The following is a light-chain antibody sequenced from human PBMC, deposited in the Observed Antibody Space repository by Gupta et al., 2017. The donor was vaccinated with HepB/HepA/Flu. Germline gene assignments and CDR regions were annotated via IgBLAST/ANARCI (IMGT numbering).Light chain of an antibody. CDR3: QQTDHTPTT. CDR1: QYIDTY. Sequence: DILMTQSPFSLSASGGDTITITCRASQYIDTYLNWYQQKPGKAPKLLISAAIELQNGVPSRFSGSGSGTDFTLSISELQPEDVATYYCQQTDHTPTTFGQGTQVDIK. V-gene: IGKV1-39*01. J-gene: IGKJ1*01. CDR2: AAI.